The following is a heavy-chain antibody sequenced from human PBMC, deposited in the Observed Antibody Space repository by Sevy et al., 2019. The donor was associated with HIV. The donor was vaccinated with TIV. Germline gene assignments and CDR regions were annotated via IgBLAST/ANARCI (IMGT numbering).Heavy chain of an antibody. J-gene: IGHJ3*02. D-gene: IGHD1-26*01. CDR2: MSFDGSIQ. Sequence: GESLKISCSASGINFRNSIFHWVRQAPGKGLEWVALMSFDGSIQYFGDSEMGRLTISRDDSKITFYLQVNSLRVEDTAVYYCAREGETSGHAGAFDIWGQGTMVTVSS. CDR3: AREGETSGHAGAFDI. V-gene: IGHV3-30*04. CDR1: GINFRNSI.